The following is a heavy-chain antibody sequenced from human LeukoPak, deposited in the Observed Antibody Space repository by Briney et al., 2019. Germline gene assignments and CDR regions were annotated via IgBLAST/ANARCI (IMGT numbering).Heavy chain of an antibody. Sequence: ASVKVSCKASGYTFTSYDINWVRQATGQGLEWMGWMNPNSGNTGYAQKLQDRVTMTTDSSTSTAYMELKTLRSDDTAVYFCARAGYSRFVDDLDYWGQGTLVIVSS. J-gene: IGHJ4*02. CDR3: ARAGYSRFVDDLDY. CDR2: MNPNSGNT. CDR1: GYTFTSYD. V-gene: IGHV1-8*02. D-gene: IGHD1-26*01.